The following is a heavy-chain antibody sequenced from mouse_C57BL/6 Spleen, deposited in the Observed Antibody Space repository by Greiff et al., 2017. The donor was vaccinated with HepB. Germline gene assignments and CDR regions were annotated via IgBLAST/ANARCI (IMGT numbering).Heavy chain of an antibody. Sequence: VQLQQSGAELVKPGASVKLSCKASGYTFTSYWMHWVKQRPGQGLEWIGMIHPNSGSTNYNEKFKSKATLTVDKSSSTAYMQLSSLTSEDSAVYYCAKITTVVGYYAMDYWGQGTSVTVSS. CDR2: IHPNSGST. D-gene: IGHD1-1*01. J-gene: IGHJ4*01. CDR3: AKITTVVGYYAMDY. V-gene: IGHV1-64*01. CDR1: GYTFTSYW.